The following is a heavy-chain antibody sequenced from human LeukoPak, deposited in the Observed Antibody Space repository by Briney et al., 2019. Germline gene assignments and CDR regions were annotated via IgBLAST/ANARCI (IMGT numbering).Heavy chain of an antibody. D-gene: IGHD3-10*02. V-gene: IGHV3-48*03. J-gene: IGHJ6*04. CDR1: GFSFSSYE. CDR2: ISSSGSTI. CDR3: AELGITMIGGV. Sequence: GGSLRLSCAASGFSFSSYEMNWVRQAPGKGLEWVSYISSSGSTIYYADSVKGRFTISRDNAKNSLYLQTNSLRAEDTAVYYCAELGITMIGGVWGKGTTVTISS.